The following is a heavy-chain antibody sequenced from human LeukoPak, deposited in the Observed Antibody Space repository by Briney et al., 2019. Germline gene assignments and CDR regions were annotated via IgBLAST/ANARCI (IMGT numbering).Heavy chain of an antibody. CDR3: ASEIIFGSFDY. J-gene: IGHJ4*02. Sequence: GGSLRLSCAASGFTFSSYAMSWVRQAPGKGLEWVSDINGSGDRTYYADSVKGRFTISGENSKNTLYLQMNSLRAEDTAVYYCASEIIFGSFDYWGQGTLVTVSS. D-gene: IGHD3-3*01. V-gene: IGHV3-23*01. CDR2: INGSGDRT. CDR1: GFTFSSYA.